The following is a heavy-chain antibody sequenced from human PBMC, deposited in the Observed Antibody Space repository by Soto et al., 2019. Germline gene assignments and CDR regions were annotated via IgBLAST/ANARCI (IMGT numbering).Heavy chain of an antibody. J-gene: IGHJ5*02. CDR3: ARDRGPSSGYYPYWFDP. CDR1: GGTFSSYT. D-gene: IGHD3-22*01. Sequence: SVKVSCKASGGTFSSYTISWVRQAPGQGLEWMGRIIPILGIANYAQKFQGRVTITADESTSTAYMELSSLRSEDTAVYYCARDRGPSSGYYPYWFDPWGEGTLVTVSS. V-gene: IGHV1-69*04. CDR2: IIPILGIA.